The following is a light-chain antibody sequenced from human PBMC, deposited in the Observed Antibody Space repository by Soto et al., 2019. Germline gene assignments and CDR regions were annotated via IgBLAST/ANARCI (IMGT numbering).Light chain of an antibody. Sequence: AIQMTQSPSSLSASVGDRVTITCRASQVIRNDLGWYQQKPGKAPKLLIYGASNLQSGVPSRFSGSGSGTDFTLTITSLQPEDFATYYCLHDHNYPWTFGQGTQVDIK. CDR3: LHDHNYPWT. CDR2: GAS. J-gene: IGKJ1*01. V-gene: IGKV1-6*01. CDR1: QVIRND.